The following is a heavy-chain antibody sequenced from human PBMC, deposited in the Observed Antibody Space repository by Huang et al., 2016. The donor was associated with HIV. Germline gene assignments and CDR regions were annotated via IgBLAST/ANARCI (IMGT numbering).Heavy chain of an antibody. Sequence: QVQLQESGPGLVKPSETLSLNCTVSGGSISTHYWSWIRQPPGTGLEWIGSSDYSGITHYSPSLKSRVTILLDTSKNQFSLRVNSVTAADAAMYYCARDHHDFWRGYRRMYFFDHWGQGTLVTVSS. CDR2: SDYSGIT. CDR1: GGSISTHY. D-gene: IGHD3-3*01. CDR3: ARDHHDFWRGYRRMYFFDH. J-gene: IGHJ4*02. V-gene: IGHV4-59*11.